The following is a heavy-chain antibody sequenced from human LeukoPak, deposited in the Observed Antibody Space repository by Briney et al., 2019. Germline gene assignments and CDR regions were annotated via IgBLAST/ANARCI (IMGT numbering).Heavy chain of an antibody. CDR1: GFTFSSYA. D-gene: IGHD5-12*01. CDR3: ARDRRGYSGYDSAGMDV. V-gene: IGHV3-30*04. Sequence: PGGSLRLSCAASGFTFSSYAMHWVRQAPGKGLEWVAVISYDGSNKYYADSVKGRFTISRDNSKHTLYLQMNSLKAEDTAVYYCARDRRGYSGYDSAGMDVWGKGTTVTVSS. CDR2: ISYDGSNK. J-gene: IGHJ6*04.